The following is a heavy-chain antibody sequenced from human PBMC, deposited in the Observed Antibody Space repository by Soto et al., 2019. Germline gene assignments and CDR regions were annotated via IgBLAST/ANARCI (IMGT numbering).Heavy chain of an antibody. CDR2: IKQDGSEK. D-gene: IGHD6-19*01. CDR3: ARAGYSSGWRFDY. CDR1: GINFSSYW. Sequence: PGGSMRVSCTASGINFSSYWRNWVRKTTGKGLEWVANIKQDGSEKNYVDSVKGRFTISRDNAKNSLYLQMNSLTAEDTAVYYCARAGYSSGWRFDYWGQGTLVTVSS. V-gene: IGHV3-7*01. J-gene: IGHJ4*02.